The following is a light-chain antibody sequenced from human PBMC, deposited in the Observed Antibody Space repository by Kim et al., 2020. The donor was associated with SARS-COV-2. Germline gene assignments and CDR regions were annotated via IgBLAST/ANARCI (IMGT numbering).Light chain of an antibody. J-gene: IGLJ3*02. Sequence: SVPPGQTASITCCGDKLGDKYACWYQQKPGQSPVLVIYQDSKRPSGIPERFSGSNSGNTATLTISGTQAMDEADYYCQAWDSSTAVFGGGTQLTVL. CDR2: QDS. CDR3: QAWDSSTAV. CDR1: KLGDKY. V-gene: IGLV3-1*01.